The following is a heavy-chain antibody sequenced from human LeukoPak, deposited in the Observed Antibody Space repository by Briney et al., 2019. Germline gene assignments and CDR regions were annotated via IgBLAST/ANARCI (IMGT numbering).Heavy chain of an antibody. D-gene: IGHD3-10*01. J-gene: IGHJ4*02. CDR2: IYYSGST. CDR3: AREQHGSGSYYPKLYFDY. V-gene: IGHV4-61*01. Sequence: PSETLPLTCTVSGGSVSSGSYYWSWIRQPPGKGLEWIGYIYYSGSTNYNPSLKSRVTISVDTSKNQFSLKLSSVTAADTAVYYCAREQHGSGSYYPKLYFDYWGQGTLVTVSS. CDR1: GGSVSSGSYY.